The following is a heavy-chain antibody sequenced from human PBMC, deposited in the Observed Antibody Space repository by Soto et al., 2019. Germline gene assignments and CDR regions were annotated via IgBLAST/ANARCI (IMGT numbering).Heavy chain of an antibody. Sequence: GGSLRLSCAASGFTFSSYWMHWVRQAPGKGLVWVSRINSDGSSTSYADSVKGRFTISRDNAKNTLYLQMNSLRAEDTAVYYCARAGGVQLWWYFDLWGRGTLVTVSS. J-gene: IGHJ2*01. V-gene: IGHV3-74*01. CDR1: GFTFSSYW. D-gene: IGHD5-18*01. CDR2: INSDGSST. CDR3: ARAGGVQLWWYFDL.